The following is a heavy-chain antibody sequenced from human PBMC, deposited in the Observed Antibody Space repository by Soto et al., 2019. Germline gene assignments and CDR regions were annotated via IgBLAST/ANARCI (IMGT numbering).Heavy chain of an antibody. CDR1: GFTVSSNY. D-gene: IGHD6-13*01. V-gene: IGHV3-66*01. J-gene: IGHJ4*02. CDR3: ARDSNTGIAAAGHFDY. Sequence: EVQLVESGGGLVQPGGSLRLSCAASGFTVSSNYMSWVRQAPGKGLEWVSVIYSGGSTYYADSVKGRFTISRDNSKNTLYLQMNSLRAEDTAVYYCARDSNTGIAAAGHFDYWGQGTLVTVSS. CDR2: IYSGGST.